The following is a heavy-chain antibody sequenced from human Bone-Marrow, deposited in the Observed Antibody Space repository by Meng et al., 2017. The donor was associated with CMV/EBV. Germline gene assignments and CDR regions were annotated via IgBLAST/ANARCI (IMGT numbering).Heavy chain of an antibody. CDR2: IRYDGSNK. Sequence: GESLKISCAASGFTVSSNYMSWVRQAPGKGLEWEAFIRYDGSNKYYADSVKCRFTISRDNSKNTLYLQMNSLRAEDTAVYYCAKGYHEDYWGQGTLVTVSS. V-gene: IGHV3-30*02. CDR3: AKGYHEDY. J-gene: IGHJ4*02. D-gene: IGHD1-14*01. CDR1: GFTVSSNY.